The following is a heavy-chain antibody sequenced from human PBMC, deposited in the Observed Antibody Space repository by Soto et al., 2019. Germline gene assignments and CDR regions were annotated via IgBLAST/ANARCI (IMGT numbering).Heavy chain of an antibody. CDR2: IKSKTDGGTT. V-gene: IGHV3-15*01. Sequence: GGSLILSCSAAGFTFSNALMSWVRQAPGKGLEWVGRIKSKTDGGTTDYAAPVKGRFTISRDDSKNTLYLQMNSLKTEDTAVYYCTTVWSDCSSTSCYLFDYWGQGTLVTVSS. J-gene: IGHJ4*02. CDR3: TTVWSDCSSTSCYLFDY. CDR1: GFTFSNAL. D-gene: IGHD2-2*01.